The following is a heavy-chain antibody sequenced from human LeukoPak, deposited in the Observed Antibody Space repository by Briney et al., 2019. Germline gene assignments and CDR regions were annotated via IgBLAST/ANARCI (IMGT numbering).Heavy chain of an antibody. CDR2: IGGSGDNT. J-gene: IGHJ1*01. CDR1: GFTFRSYA. Sequence: AGGSLRLSCAASGFTFRSYAMSWVRQAPGKGLEWVSAIGGSGDNTYYADSVKGRFTISRDNSKNTLYLQMNSLRPEDTAVYYCAKKVGELLYLQHWGQGTLVAVSS. V-gene: IGHV3-23*01. CDR3: AKKVGELLYLQH. D-gene: IGHD3-10*01.